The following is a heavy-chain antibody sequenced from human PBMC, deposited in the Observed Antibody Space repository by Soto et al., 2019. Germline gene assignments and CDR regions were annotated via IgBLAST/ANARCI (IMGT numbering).Heavy chain of an antibody. CDR1: GYTFTSYD. CDR2: MNPNSGNT. J-gene: IGHJ4*02. V-gene: IGHV1-8*01. Sequence: ASVKVSCKASGYTFTSYDINWVRQATGQGLEWMGWMNPNSGNTGYAQKFQGRVTMTRNTSISTAYMELNSLRSEDTAVYFCARSHYDFWSGYYTGIAWLYWGQGTLVTVSS. D-gene: IGHD3-3*01. CDR3: ARSHYDFWSGYYTGIAWLY.